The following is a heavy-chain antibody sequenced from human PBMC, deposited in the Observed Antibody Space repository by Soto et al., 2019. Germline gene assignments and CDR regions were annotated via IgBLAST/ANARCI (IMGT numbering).Heavy chain of an antibody. J-gene: IGHJ4*02. CDR2: VYYTGST. CDR1: GGSISGSY. Sequence: YETRSRTCIVSGGSISGSYWSWIRQSPGKGLEWLGYVYYTGSTNYSPSLRSRVSISVDTSKNEFSLRLSSVTAADTAVYFCARSVAVPGAHIDYWGQGTQVTAAS. CDR3: ARSVAVPGAHIDY. V-gene: IGHV4-59*01. D-gene: IGHD6-19*01.